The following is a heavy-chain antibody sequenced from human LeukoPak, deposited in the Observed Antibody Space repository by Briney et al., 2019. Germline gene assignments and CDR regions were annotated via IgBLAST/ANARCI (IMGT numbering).Heavy chain of an antibody. CDR3: ARRAGAYSHPYDY. CDR1: GFTVSSNS. D-gene: IGHD4/OR15-4a*01. CDR2: IYSDNT. Sequence: GGSLRLSCTVSGFTVSSNSMSWVRQAPGKGLEWVSFIYSDNTHYSDSVKGRFTISRGNSKNTLYLQMNSLRAEGTAVYYCARRAGAYSHPYDYWGQGTLVTVSS. V-gene: IGHV3-53*01. J-gene: IGHJ4*02.